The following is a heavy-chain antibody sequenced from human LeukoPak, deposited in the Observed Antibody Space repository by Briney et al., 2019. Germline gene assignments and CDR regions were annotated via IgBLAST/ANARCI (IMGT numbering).Heavy chain of an antibody. J-gene: IGHJ4*02. CDR2: MRYDGSSK. V-gene: IGHV3-30*02. CDR3: ARDLGSYGSGSYFDY. Sequence: GGSLRISCAASGFTFSNYGMHWIRQAPGKGLEWVAFMRYDGSSKFYADSVKGRFTISRDSSKNTLYLQMNSLRAEDTAVYYCARDLGSYGSGSYFDYWGQGTLVTVSS. CDR1: GFTFSNYG. D-gene: IGHD3-10*01.